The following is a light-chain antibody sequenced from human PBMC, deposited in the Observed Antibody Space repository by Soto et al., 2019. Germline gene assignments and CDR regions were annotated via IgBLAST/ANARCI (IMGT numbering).Light chain of an antibody. CDR2: EGS. V-gene: IGLV2-23*01. Sequence: LTQPASVSGSPGQSITISCTGTSSDIGGYNLVSWFQQHPGKAPKLMIYEGSKRPSGVSTRFSGSKSGNTASLTISGLQAEDEADYYCCSYADSTTPVIFGGGTKLTVL. CDR1: SSDIGGYNL. CDR3: CSYADSTTPVI. J-gene: IGLJ2*01.